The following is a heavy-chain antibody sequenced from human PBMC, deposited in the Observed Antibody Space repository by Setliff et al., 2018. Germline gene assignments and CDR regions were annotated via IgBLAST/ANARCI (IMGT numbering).Heavy chain of an antibody. CDR1: GYTFTSYY. J-gene: IGHJ4*02. CDR2: INPSGGST. V-gene: IGHV1-46*01. Sequence: ASVKVSCKASGYTFTSYYMHWVRQAPGQGLEWMGIINPSGGSTSCAQKFQGRATMTRDTSTSTVYMELSSLRSEDTAVYYCARVAPHYYDSSGPSFDYWGQGTLVTVSS. D-gene: IGHD3-22*01. CDR3: ARVAPHYYDSSGPSFDY.